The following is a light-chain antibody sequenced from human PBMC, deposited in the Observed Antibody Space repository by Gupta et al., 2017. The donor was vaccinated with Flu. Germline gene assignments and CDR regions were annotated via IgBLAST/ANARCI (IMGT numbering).Light chain of an antibody. J-gene: IGKJ1*01. CDR2: WAS. Sequence: DIVMTQSPDSLAVALGERATINCKSSQSVLYRSNNHNYLAWYQQKAGQPPKLLIYWASTRESGVPGRVSGSGSGTDFTLTINSLQAEDVAVYYCHQYYSTPWTFGQGTKVEIK. CDR1: QSVLYRSNNHNY. CDR3: HQYYSTPWT. V-gene: IGKV4-1*01.